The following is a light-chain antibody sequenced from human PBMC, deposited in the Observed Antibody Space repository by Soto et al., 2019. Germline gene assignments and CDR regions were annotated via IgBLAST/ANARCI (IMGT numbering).Light chain of an antibody. CDR1: QSVSSSY. CDR3: QQYGSLPQM. V-gene: IGKV3-20*01. J-gene: IGKJ1*01. Sequence: EIVLTQSPGPLSLSPGERATLSCRASQSVSSSYLAWYQQKPGQAPRLLIYGASSRATGIPDRFSGSGSGTDFTFTISRLEPEGCAEYYCQQYGSLPQMLGQLTKVEIK. CDR2: GAS.